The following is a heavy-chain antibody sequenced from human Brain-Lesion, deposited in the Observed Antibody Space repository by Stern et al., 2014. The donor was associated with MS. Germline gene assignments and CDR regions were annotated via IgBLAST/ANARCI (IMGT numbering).Heavy chain of an antibody. D-gene: IGHD2-2*01. CDR3: ARGRSRVHPPLDP. CDR2: MYYGGTP. V-gene: IGHV4-30-2*01. Sequence: VQLVESGSGLVKPSQTLCLTCSVSGYSITSAAFSWTWIRQAPGKGLEWTGCMYYGGTPHDNPCLRSRVNISVDTSKTQYSPRLNSVTAADTAVYYCARGRSRVHPPLDPWGQGTLVTVSS. J-gene: IGHJ5*02. CDR1: GYSITSAAFS.